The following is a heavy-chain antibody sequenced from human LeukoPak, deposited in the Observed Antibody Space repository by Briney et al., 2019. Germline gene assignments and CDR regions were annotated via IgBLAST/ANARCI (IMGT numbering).Heavy chain of an antibody. V-gene: IGHV3-74*01. J-gene: IGHJ3*02. CDR3: ARRIMYYYDSGGHLDAFDI. D-gene: IGHD3-22*01. Sequence: GGPLRLSCAASGFTFSSYWMHWVRQAPGKGLVWVSRISGDGSTTRYADSVKGRFTISRDNAKNTLFLQMSSLRDEDTAVYYCARRIMYYYDSGGHLDAFDIWGQGTMVTVSS. CDR1: GFTFSSYW. CDR2: ISGDGSTT.